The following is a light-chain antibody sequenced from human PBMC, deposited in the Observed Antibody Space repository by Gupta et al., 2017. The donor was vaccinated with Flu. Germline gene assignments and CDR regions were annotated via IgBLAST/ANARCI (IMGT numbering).Light chain of an antibody. V-gene: IGLV3-21*02. J-gene: IGLJ1*01. CDR1: NIENEV. Sequence: TARITCGRNNIENEVVHWYQQKAGQAPVVVVYDDSERPSGIPERVSGSNSGNTATLTISSVEAGDEADYYCQVWNYKSDHPLYVFGSGTKVTVL. CDR3: QVWNYKSDHPLYV. CDR2: DDS.